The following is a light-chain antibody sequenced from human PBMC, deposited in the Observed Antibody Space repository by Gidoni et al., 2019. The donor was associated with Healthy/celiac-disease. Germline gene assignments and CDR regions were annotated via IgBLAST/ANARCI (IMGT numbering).Light chain of an antibody. Sequence: QSALTQPASVSGSPGQSITISCTGTSRDVGSYNLVSWYQQHPGKAPKFMIYEGSKRPSGVSNRFSGSKSGNTASLTISGLQAEDEADYYCCSYAGSSTYVFGTGTKVTVL. CDR2: EGS. CDR1: SRDVGSYNL. J-gene: IGLJ1*01. CDR3: CSYAGSSTYV. V-gene: IGLV2-23*01.